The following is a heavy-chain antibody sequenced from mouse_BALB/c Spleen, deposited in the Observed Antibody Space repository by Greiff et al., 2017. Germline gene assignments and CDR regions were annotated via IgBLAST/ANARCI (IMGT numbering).Heavy chain of an antibody. CDR3: ARDRDGGIYAMDY. V-gene: IGHV5-4*02. D-gene: IGHD2-3*01. Sequence: DVQLVESGGGLVKPGGSLKLSCAASGFTFSDYYMHWVRQIPEQGLEWVATISDGGSYTYYPDSVKGRFTISRDNAKNNLYLQMSSLKSEDTAMYDCARDRDGGIYAMDYWGQGTTVTVSS. J-gene: IGHJ4*01. CDR2: ISDGGSYT. CDR1: GFTFSDYY.